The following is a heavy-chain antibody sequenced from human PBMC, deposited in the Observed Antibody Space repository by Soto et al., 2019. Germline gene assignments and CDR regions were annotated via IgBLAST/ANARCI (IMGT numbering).Heavy chain of an antibody. CDR1: GFTFSSYG. Sequence: QVQLVESGGGVVQPGRSLRLSCAASGFTFSSYGMHWVRQAPGKGLEWVAVISYDGSNKYYADSVKGRFTISRDNSKNTLYLQMNSLRAEDTAVYYCAKDKGPKMDYYYGMDVWGQGTTVTVSS. J-gene: IGHJ6*02. CDR2: ISYDGSNK. V-gene: IGHV3-30*18. CDR3: AKDKGPKMDYYYGMDV.